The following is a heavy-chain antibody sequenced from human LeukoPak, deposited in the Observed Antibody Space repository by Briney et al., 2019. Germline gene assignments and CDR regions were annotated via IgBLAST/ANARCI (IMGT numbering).Heavy chain of an antibody. Sequence: GRSLRLSCAASGFTFSSYGMHWVRQAPGKGLEWVAVIWNDGSKKYYADSVKGRFTISGDNSKNTLYLQMDSLRAEDTAVFYCARYISTIVVAPGYWGQGTLVTVSP. J-gene: IGHJ4*02. V-gene: IGHV3-33*01. CDR2: IWNDGSKK. CDR3: ARYISTIVVAPGY. CDR1: GFTFSSYG. D-gene: IGHD3-22*01.